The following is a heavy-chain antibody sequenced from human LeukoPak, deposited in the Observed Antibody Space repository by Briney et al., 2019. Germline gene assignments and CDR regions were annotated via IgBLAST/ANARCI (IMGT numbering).Heavy chain of an antibody. D-gene: IGHD6-19*01. J-gene: IGHJ4*02. CDR3: SLLAVASPQDY. V-gene: IGHV3-48*03. CDR1: GFTFSTYE. Sequence: GGSLRLSCAASGFTFSTYEMHWVRQAPGRGRECVSDISSSGSTMYYADSVKGRFTTSRDNAKNLLYLQMHSLRAEDTAVYYCSLLAVASPQDYWGQGTLVTVSS. CDR2: ISSSGSTM.